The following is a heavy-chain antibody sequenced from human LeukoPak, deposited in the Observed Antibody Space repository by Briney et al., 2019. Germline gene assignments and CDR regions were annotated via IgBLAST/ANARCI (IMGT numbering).Heavy chain of an antibody. V-gene: IGHV3-23*01. Sequence: XRLSCAXXGFTXXXYAMNWVRQAPGKGLEWVSVISGSGGSTYYADSVKGRFTISRDNSKNTLYLQMNTLRDEDTAVYYCAGAYYDILTGYQEFDPWGQGTLVIVSS. J-gene: IGHJ5*02. D-gene: IGHD3-9*01. CDR1: GFTXXXYA. CDR3: AGAYYDILTGYQEFDP. CDR2: ISGSGGST.